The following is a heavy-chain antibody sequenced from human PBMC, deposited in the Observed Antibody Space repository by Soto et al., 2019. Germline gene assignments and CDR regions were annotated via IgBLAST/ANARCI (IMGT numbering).Heavy chain of an antibody. CDR3: ARGPVSDCSGGSCYSNGYYYYGMDV. Sequence: GVSLRLSCAASGVTFSSYWMRWVSQATGKGLVWVSRINSDGSSTSYADSVKGRFTISRDNAKNTLYLQMNSLRAEDTAVYYCARGPVSDCSGGSCYSNGYYYYGMDVWGQGTTVTVSS. V-gene: IGHV3-74*01. CDR2: INSDGSST. D-gene: IGHD2-15*01. CDR1: GVTFSSYW. J-gene: IGHJ6*02.